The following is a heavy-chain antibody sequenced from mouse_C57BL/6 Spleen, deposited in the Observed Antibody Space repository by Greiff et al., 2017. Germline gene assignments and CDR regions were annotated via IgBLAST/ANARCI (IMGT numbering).Heavy chain of an antibody. V-gene: IGHV1-80*01. CDR1: GYAFSSYW. D-gene: IGHD4-1*01. J-gene: IGHJ4*01. CDR2: IYPGDGDT. Sequence: QVQLQQSGAELVKPGASVKISCKASGYAFSSYWMNWVKQRPGKGLEWIGQIYPGDGDTNYNGKFKGKATLTADKSSSTAYMQLSSLTSEDSAVYFCASANWAYYYAMDYWGQGTSVTVSS. CDR3: ASANWAYYYAMDY.